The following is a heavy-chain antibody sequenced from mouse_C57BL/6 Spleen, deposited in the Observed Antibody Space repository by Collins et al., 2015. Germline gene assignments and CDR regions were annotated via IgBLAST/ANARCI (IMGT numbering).Heavy chain of an antibody. CDR2: INPSNGGT. CDR3: ARSDSNYWYFDV. CDR1: GYTFTSYW. Sequence: QVQLQQPGTELVKPGASVKLSCKASGYTFTSYWMHWVKQRPGQGLEWIGNINPSNGGTNYNEKFKSKATLTVDKFSSTAYMQLSSLTSEDSAVYYCARSDSNYWYFDVWGTGTTVTVSS. J-gene: IGHJ1*03. D-gene: IGHD2-5*01. V-gene: IGHV1-53*01.